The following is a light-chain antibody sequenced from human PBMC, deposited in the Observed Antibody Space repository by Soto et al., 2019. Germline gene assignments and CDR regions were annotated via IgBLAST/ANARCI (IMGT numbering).Light chain of an antibody. CDR1: SSDIGRFHY. J-gene: IGLJ7*01. Sequence: QSALTQPASVSGSPGQSITISCTGTSSDIGRFHYVSWYQHHPGKAPKLMIFDVNNRPSGVSNRFSGSKSGTTASLTISGLQAEDEADYYCSSFASGTTYVFGPGTQLTVL. CDR3: SSFASGTTYV. V-gene: IGLV2-14*03. CDR2: DVN.